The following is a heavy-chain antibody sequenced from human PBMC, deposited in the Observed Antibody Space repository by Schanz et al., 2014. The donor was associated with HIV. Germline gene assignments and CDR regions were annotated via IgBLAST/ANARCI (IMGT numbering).Heavy chain of an antibody. CDR1: GGTFNDYY. CDR2: INHSGIP. CDR3: VRDGGRGGGQRQLFGY. D-gene: IGHD2-2*01. Sequence: QVRLPQWGAGLLKPSETLSLTCAVYGGTFNDYYWGWIRQAPGKGLEWIGEINHSGIPNYNPSLEGRVTISGDPSKTPFPLKVNPVPAAATAVYFCVRDGGRGGGQRQLFGYWGQGTLVTVSS. V-gene: IGHV4-34*02. J-gene: IGHJ4*02.